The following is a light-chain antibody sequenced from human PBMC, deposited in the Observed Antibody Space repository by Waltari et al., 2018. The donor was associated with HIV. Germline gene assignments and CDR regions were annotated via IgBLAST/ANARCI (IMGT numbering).Light chain of an antibody. CDR3: STWDNSLSHWV. CDR1: LSTPGRHF. Sequence: QSVVTQPPSASGPPGQNISISCSGDLSTPGRHFVYWYQQPPGTAPRLLLYRNDQRPSGVPDRFSGSKSATSASLAISGLRSEDEADYHCSTWDNSLSHWVFGGGTKVTVL. CDR2: RND. V-gene: IGLV1-47*01. J-gene: IGLJ3*02.